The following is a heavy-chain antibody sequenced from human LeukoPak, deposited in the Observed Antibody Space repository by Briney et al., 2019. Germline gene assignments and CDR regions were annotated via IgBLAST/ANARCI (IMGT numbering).Heavy chain of an antibody. CDR3: ARDSRYCSSTSCSWAFDI. CDR1: GFTFSSYW. Sequence: PGGSLRLSCAASGFTFSSYWMHWVRQAPGKGLVWVSRINSDGSSTSYADSVKGRFTISRDNAKNTLYLQMNSLRAEDTAVYYCARDSRYCSSTSCSWAFDIWGQGTMVTVSS. CDR2: INSDGSST. D-gene: IGHD2-2*01. J-gene: IGHJ3*02. V-gene: IGHV3-74*01.